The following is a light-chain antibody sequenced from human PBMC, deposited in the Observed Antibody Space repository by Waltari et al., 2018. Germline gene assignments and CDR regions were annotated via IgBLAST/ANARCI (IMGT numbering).Light chain of an antibody. V-gene: IGLV2-14*03. CDR2: DVS. Sequence: QSALTQPASVPGSLGQSITISCTGTYSDVGRYNYVSWYQQHPGKAPKLVIFDVSNRPSGVSSRFSGSKSGTTASLSISGLQAEDEADYYCCSYTDRSTYVFGTGTKVTVL. CDR3: CSYTDRSTYV. CDR1: YSDVGRYNY. J-gene: IGLJ1*01.